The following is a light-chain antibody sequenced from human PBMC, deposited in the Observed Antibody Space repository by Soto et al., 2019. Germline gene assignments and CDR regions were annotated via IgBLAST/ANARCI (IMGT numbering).Light chain of an antibody. Sequence: NAFKPSPVPPACSPGGRDTLSFRASQRVNSNYLAWYQQRPGQAPRLLIYDASTRESGIPARFSGSGSGTDFTLTISSLQPEDFAAYYCQQRNNCPFSFGHGTKVDIK. CDR1: QRVNSNY. V-gene: IGKV3-11*01. J-gene: IGKJ3*01. CDR2: DAS. CDR3: QQRNNCPFS.